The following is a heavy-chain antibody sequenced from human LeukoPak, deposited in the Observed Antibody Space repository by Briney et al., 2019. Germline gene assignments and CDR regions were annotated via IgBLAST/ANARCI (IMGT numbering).Heavy chain of an antibody. CDR1: GFTFSSYA. J-gene: IGHJ4*02. Sequence: GGSLRLSRAASGFTFSSYAMSWVRQAPGKGLEWVSAISGSGGSTYYADSVKGRFTISRDNSKNTLYLQMNSLRAEDTAVYYCANYVLHTYGEEWGQGTLVTVSS. V-gene: IGHV3-23*01. CDR3: ANYVLHTYGEE. CDR2: ISGSGGST. D-gene: IGHD3-10*01.